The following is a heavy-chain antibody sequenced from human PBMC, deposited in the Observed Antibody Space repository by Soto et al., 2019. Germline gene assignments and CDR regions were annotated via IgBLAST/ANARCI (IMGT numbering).Heavy chain of an antibody. Sequence: VQLEDSGGGWVKPGGSLRLSCAASGFTFISAWINWVRQAPGKGLEWVGRVKSKNDGGAIDYGTPVKGRFIISRDDPRNTAYLQMNSLKIEGTGVYYCVGGSPFEFWGQGTLVTVSS. D-gene: IGHD1-26*01. CDR1: GFTFISAW. V-gene: IGHV3-15*05. J-gene: IGHJ4*02. CDR3: VGGSPFEF. CDR2: VKSKNDGGAI.